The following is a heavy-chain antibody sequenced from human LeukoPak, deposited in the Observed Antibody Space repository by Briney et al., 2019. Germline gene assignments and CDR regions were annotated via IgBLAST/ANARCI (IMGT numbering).Heavy chain of an antibody. CDR3: ARDGRWTTDYGVDV. D-gene: IGHD4-17*01. CDR1: GGSISSGGYY. Sequence: SETLSLTCTVSGGSISSGGYYWSWIRQHPGKGLEWIGYIYYSGITYYNPSLESRVTISVDTSKNQFSLKLTSVTAADTAVYYCARDGRWTTDYGVDVWGQGTTVTVSS. V-gene: IGHV4-31*03. J-gene: IGHJ6*02. CDR2: IYYSGIT.